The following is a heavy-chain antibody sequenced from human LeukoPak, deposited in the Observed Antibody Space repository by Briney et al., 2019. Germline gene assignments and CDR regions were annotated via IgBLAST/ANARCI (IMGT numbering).Heavy chain of an antibody. CDR3: ARGRRYYYDSSGYGFDY. CDR2: INHSGST. J-gene: IGHJ4*02. D-gene: IGHD3-22*01. V-gene: IGHV4-34*01. Sequence: SETLSLTCAVYGGSFSGYYWSWIRQPPGKGLEWIGEINHSGSTNYNPSLKSRVTISVDTSKNQFSLKLSPVTAADTAVYYCARGRRYYYDSSGYGFDYWGQGTLVTVSS. CDR1: GGSFSGYY.